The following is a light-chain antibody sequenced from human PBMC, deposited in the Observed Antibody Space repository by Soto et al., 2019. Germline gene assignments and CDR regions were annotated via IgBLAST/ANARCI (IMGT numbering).Light chain of an antibody. V-gene: IGKV4-1*01. CDR1: QSILYPSNNKNY. Sequence: DIVMTQSPDSLAVSLGERATINCKSSQSILYPSNNKNYLAWYQQKAGQPPKLLISWASTRESGVPDRFSGSGSGTYFTLPINSLQAEDVGIYYCQQYDTIPITFGQGTRLEIK. CDR2: WAS. J-gene: IGKJ5*01. CDR3: QQYDTIPIT.